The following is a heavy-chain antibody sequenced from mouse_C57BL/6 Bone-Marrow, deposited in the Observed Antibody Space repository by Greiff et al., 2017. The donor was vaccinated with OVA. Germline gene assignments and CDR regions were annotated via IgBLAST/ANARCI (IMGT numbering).Heavy chain of an antibody. CDR3: TGESVFGY. CDR1: GFTFSNYW. V-gene: IGHV6-3*01. J-gene: IGHJ3*01. Sequence: EVQRVESGGGLVQPGGSMKLSCVASGFTFSNYWMNWVRQSPEKGLEWVAQIRLKSDNYATHYAASVKGTFTISSDDSKSSVYLQMNNLRAEDTGIYYCTGESVFGYWGQGTLVTVSA. CDR2: IRLKSDNYAT.